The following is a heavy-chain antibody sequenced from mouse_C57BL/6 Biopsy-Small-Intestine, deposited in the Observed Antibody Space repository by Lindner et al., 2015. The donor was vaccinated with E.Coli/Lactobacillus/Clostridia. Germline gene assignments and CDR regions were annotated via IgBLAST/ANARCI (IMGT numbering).Heavy chain of an antibody. Sequence: SVKVSCKASGYNLFAFGINWVRQAPGEGLEWMGWTSPHNGHSYFAQNFQGRVTVTTDTSTTTAYMELSSLRYDDTAVYYCTRGSGPMVVVAAPFDHWGQGTLVTVSS. D-gene: IGHD1-1*01. V-gene: IGHV1-79*01. CDR3: TRGSGPMVVVAAPFDH. CDR1: GYNLFAFG. J-gene: IGHJ4*01. CDR2: TSPHNGHS.